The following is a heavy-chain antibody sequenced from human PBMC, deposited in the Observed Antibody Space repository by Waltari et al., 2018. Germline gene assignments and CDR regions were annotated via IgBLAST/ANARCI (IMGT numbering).Heavy chain of an antibody. J-gene: IGHJ5*02. CDR3: AREGHEAYSSSSWFDP. CDR2: IYYSGST. D-gene: IGHD6-13*01. CDR1: GGSISSYY. Sequence: QVQLQESGPGLVKPSETLSLTCTVPGGSISSYYWSWIRQPPGKGLEWVGYIYYSGSTNYNPSLKSRVTISVDTSKNQFSLKLSSVTAADTAVYYCAREGHEAYSSSSWFDPWGQGTLVTVSS. V-gene: IGHV4-59*01.